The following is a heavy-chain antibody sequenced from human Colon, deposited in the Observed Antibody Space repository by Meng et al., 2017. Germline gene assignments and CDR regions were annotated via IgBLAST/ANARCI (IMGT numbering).Heavy chain of an antibody. CDR2: IYHSGST. CDR1: GGSISSSNW. CDR3: ASFPPPGKQWLVTDY. Sequence: QVRLREAGPGRAEPSGTLSLTGAVSGGSISSSNWWSWVRQPPGKGLEWIGEIYHSGSTNYNPSLKSRVTISVDKSKNQFSLKLSSVTAADTAVYYCASFPPPGKQWLVTDYWGQGTLVTVSS. D-gene: IGHD6-19*01. V-gene: IGHV4-4*02. J-gene: IGHJ4*02.